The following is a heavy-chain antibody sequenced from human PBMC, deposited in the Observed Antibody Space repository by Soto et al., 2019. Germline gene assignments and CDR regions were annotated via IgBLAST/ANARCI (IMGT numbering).Heavy chain of an antibody. CDR2: ISTDGTGT. J-gene: IGHJ5*02. CDR1: GFTFSSSW. D-gene: IGHD2-21*01. Sequence: EVQLVESGGGLVQPGGSLRLSCAAAGFTFSSSWMHWVRQAQGKGLVWVSRISTDGTGTDYADSVKGRFTISRDNAKNTLYLQMNSLRADDTAVYYCARGVLSIYGFGDPWGQGTLVTVSS. V-gene: IGHV3-74*01. CDR3: ARGVLSIYGFGDP.